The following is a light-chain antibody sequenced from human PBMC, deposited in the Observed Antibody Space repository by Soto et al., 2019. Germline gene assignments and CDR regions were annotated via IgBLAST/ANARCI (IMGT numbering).Light chain of an antibody. CDR1: ESVASNY. CDR3: HQYGSSPWT. CDR2: GAS. Sequence: EIVLTQSPGTLSLSPGDRATLSCRASESVASNYLAWYQHKPGQAPRLLFFGASNRATGIPDRFSGSGSGTDFTLTISRLEPEDFAVYYCHQYGSSPWTLGQGTKVDIK. V-gene: IGKV3-20*01. J-gene: IGKJ1*01.